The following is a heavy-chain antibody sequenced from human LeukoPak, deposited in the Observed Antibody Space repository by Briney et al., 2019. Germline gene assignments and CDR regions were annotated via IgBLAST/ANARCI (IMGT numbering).Heavy chain of an antibody. D-gene: IGHD1-26*01. V-gene: IGHV4-59*01. CDR2: IYFSGST. CDR3: ARGTLHRYSGSRLYYFDY. Sequence: TSETLSLTCTVSGDSISNYWSWIRQPPGKGQEWIGYIYFSGSTNYNPSLKSRVTISGDTSKNQFSLKLSSVTAADTAVYFCARGTLHRYSGSRLYYFDYWGQGTLVTVSS. CDR1: GDSISNY. J-gene: IGHJ4*02.